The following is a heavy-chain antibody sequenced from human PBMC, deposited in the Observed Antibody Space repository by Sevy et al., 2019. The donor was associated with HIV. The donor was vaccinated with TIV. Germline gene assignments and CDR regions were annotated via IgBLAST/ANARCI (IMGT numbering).Heavy chain of an antibody. CDR1: GFALNSFA. CDR2: LSYDAADT. Sequence: GGSLRLSCAASGFALNSFAMHWVRQTPDKGLEWLAVLSYDAADTYYADSVKGRFSISRDNSKNTLYLQMGSLRLEDTAVYYCAGAGVPSNYPEHPRLYFDFWGQGTLVTVSS. J-gene: IGHJ4*02. V-gene: IGHV3-30*07. D-gene: IGHD1-7*01. CDR3: AGAGVPSNYPEHPRLYFDF.